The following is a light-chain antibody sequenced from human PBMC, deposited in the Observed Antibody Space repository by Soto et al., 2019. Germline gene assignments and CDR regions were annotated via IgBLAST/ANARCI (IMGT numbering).Light chain of an antibody. CDR2: GNS. J-gene: IGLJ2*01. CDR1: SSNIGASND. CDR3: QSYDSSLSVV. V-gene: IGLV1-40*01. Sequence: QSALTQPPSVSGAPGQRVTISCTGSSSNIGASNDVHWYQQLPGTAPKLLIYGNSNRPSGVTDRFSGSKSGTSASLAITGLQADDEADYYCQSYDSSLSVVFGGGTKLTVL.